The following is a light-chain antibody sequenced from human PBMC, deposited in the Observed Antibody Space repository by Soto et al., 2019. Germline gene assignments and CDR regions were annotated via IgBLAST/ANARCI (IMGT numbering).Light chain of an antibody. CDR1: SSNIGAGYD. J-gene: IGLJ1*01. CDR2: GNN. CDR3: QSYDSRLSGYV. Sequence: QAVVTQPPSVSGAPGQRVTISCTGSSSNIGAGYDVHWYQQLPGTAPKLLIYGNNNRPSGVPDRFSGSKSGTSASLAITGLQAGDEADYHCQSYDSRLSGYVFGTGTQLTVL. V-gene: IGLV1-40*01.